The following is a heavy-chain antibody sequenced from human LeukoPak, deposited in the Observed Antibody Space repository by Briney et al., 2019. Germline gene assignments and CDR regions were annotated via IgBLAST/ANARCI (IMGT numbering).Heavy chain of an antibody. D-gene: IGHD2-21*01. CDR1: GGSISSGHW. Sequence: PSETLSLTCAVSGGSISSGHWWSWVRQSPGKGLEWMGSIYSTGNTHYNPSLESRVTISVDTSKNSFSLRLNSVTAADTAVYFCARDLWSTAAGMFDFWGQGVLVTVSS. CDR3: ARDLWSTAAGMFDF. J-gene: IGHJ4*02. CDR2: IYSTGNT. V-gene: IGHV4-4*02.